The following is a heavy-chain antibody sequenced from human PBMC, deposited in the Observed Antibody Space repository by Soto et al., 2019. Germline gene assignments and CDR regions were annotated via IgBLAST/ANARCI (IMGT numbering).Heavy chain of an antibody. Sequence: SVKVSCKASGGTFSSYAISWVRQAPGQGLEWMGGIIPIFGTANYAQKFQGRVTITADKSTSTAYMELSSLRSEDTAVYYCAEGQLWLGILGLFDAYDLWGQGTMVTVSS. CDR1: GGTFSSYA. V-gene: IGHV1-69*06. J-gene: IGHJ3*01. CDR2: IIPIFGTA. D-gene: IGHD5-18*01. CDR3: AEGQLWLGILGLFDAYDL.